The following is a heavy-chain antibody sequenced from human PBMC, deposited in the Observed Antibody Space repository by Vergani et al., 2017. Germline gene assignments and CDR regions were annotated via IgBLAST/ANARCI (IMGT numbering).Heavy chain of an antibody. CDR3: VGRWGSPNSMLLSYWYFDL. V-gene: IGHV4-39*07. Sequence: QVQLQESGPGLVKPSQTLSLTCTVSGGSISSGSYYWGWIRQPPGKGLEWIGSIYYSGSTYYNPSLKSRVTISVDTSKNQFSLKLSPVTAADAAVYYCVGRWGSPNSMLLSYWYFDLWGRGTLVTVSS. J-gene: IGHJ2*01. CDR1: GGSISSGSYY. CDR2: IYYSGST. D-gene: IGHD4/OR15-4a*01.